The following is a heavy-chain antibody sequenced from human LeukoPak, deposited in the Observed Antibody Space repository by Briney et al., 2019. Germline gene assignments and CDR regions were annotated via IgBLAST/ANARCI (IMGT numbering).Heavy chain of an antibody. D-gene: IGHD6-19*01. CDR2: IYYDGST. Sequence: SETLSLTCTVSGVSISSSSYYWGWIRQPPGKGLEWIGSIYYDGSTNYNPSLKSRVTISVDKSKNQFSLKLSSVTAADTAVYYCARLGSSGWPIDYWGQGTLVTVSS. CDR1: GVSISSSSYY. V-gene: IGHV4-39*07. J-gene: IGHJ4*02. CDR3: ARLGSSGWPIDY.